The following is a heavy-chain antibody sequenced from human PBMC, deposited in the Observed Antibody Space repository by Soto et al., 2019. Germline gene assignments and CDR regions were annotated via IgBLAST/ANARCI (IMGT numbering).Heavy chain of an antibody. Sequence: QVQLVESGGGVVQPGRSLRLSCGGAGVIFRNYGLHWVRQAPGKGLEWVAVIWFDGSHEYYADSVKGRFAISIENPKNTMSLQMNNLRPEETAVYFCARTSLLRLNKWYFDLWGRGTLVTVSS. CDR1: GVIFRNYG. D-gene: IGHD5-12*01. CDR2: IWFDGSHE. CDR3: ARTSLLRLNKWYFDL. J-gene: IGHJ2*01. V-gene: IGHV3-33*01.